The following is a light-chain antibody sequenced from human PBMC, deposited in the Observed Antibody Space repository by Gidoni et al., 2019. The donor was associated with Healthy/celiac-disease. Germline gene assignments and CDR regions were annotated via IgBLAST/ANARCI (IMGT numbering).Light chain of an antibody. CDR3: QQSYSTPCS. CDR1: QSISSY. CDR2: AAS. Sequence: DIQMTQSPSSLSASVGDRVTITCRASQSISSYLNGYQQKPGKAPKLLIYAASSLQSGVPSRFSGSGSGTDFTLTISSLQPEDFATYYCQQSYSTPCSFXQXTKLEIK. V-gene: IGKV1-39*01. J-gene: IGKJ2*04.